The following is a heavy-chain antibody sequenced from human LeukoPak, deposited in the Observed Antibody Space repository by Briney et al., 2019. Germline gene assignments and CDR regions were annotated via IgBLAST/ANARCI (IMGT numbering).Heavy chain of an antibody. J-gene: IGHJ3*02. Sequence: GASVKVSCKASGYTFTGYYMHWVRQAPGQGLEWMGWIHPNSGGTNYAQKFQGRVTMTRDTSISTAYMELSRLRSDDTAVYYCASRVYYDSSGYYSDAFDIWGQGTMVTVSS. D-gene: IGHD3-22*01. CDR3: ASRVYYDSSGYYSDAFDI. CDR1: GYTFTGYY. CDR2: IHPNSGGT. V-gene: IGHV1-2*02.